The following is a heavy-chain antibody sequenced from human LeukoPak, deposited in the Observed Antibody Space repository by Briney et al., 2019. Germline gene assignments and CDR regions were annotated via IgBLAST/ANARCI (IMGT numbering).Heavy chain of an antibody. Sequence: GRSLRLSCTGSGFTFSDHYTTWIRQAPGKGLEWTSYISSSGTTTYYADSVKGRFTISRANAKTSVYLQMEGLRADDTAVYYCARVGSSRGWFDPWGHGTLVTVSS. D-gene: IGHD3-10*01. CDR3: ARVGSSRGWFDP. CDR1: GFTFSDHY. J-gene: IGHJ5*02. CDR2: ISSSGTTT. V-gene: IGHV3-11*01.